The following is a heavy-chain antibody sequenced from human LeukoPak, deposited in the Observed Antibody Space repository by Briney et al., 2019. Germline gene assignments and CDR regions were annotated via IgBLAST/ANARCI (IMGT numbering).Heavy chain of an antibody. CDR1: GFTFSSYW. CDR2: IRQDGSEK. Sequence: GGSLRLSCANSGFTFSSYWMNWVRQAPGKGLEWVANIRQDGSEKYYVDSVKDRFTISRDNAKNSLYLQMNSLRAEDTAVYYCARDQGHNAFDIWGQGTVVTVSS. CDR3: ARDQGHNAFDI. V-gene: IGHV3-7*01. J-gene: IGHJ3*02.